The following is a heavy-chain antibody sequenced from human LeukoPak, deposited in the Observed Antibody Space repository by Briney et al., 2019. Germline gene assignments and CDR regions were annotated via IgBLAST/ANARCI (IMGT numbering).Heavy chain of an antibody. CDR3: ARGGGGYYGSGKNY. Sequence: GGSLRLSCADSGFTFSSYSMNWVRQAPGKGLEWVSSISSSSRYIYYADSVKGRFTISRDNAKNSLYLQMNSLRAEDTAVYYGARGGGGYYGSGKNYWVQGTLVTVSS. CDR1: GFTFSSYS. V-gene: IGHV3-21*01. J-gene: IGHJ4*02. CDR2: ISSSSRYI. D-gene: IGHD3-10*01.